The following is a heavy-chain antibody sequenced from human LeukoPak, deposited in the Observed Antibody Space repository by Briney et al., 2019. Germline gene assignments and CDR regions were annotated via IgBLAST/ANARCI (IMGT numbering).Heavy chain of an antibody. Sequence: GGSLRPSCAASGFTFSSYWMSWVRQAPGKGLEWVANIKQDGSEKYYVDSVRGRFTISRDNAKNSLYLQMNSLRAEDTAVYYCARGSRYCSSTSCYSFDYWGQGTLVTVSS. CDR1: GFTFSSYW. D-gene: IGHD2-2*02. CDR3: ARGSRYCSSTSCYSFDY. V-gene: IGHV3-7*01. CDR2: IKQDGSEK. J-gene: IGHJ4*02.